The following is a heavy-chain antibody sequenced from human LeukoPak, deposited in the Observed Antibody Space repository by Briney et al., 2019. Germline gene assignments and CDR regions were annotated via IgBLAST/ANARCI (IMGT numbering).Heavy chain of an antibody. D-gene: IGHD3-22*01. CDR1: GGSLSSGSYY. CDR2: IYTSGST. Sequence: PSETLSLTCTVSGGSLSSGSYYWSWIRQPAGKGLEWIGRIYTSGSTNYNPSLKSRVTISVDTSKNQFSLKLSSVTAADTAVYYCASTYYDRQFDYWGQGTLVTVSS. V-gene: IGHV4-61*02. J-gene: IGHJ4*02. CDR3: ASTYYDRQFDY.